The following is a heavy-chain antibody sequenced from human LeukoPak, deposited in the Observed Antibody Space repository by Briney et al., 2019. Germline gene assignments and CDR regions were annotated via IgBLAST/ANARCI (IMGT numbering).Heavy chain of an antibody. CDR2: IYYSGST. CDR1: GGSISSYY. J-gene: IGHJ4*02. V-gene: IGHV4-59*01. D-gene: IGHD6-13*01. Sequence: PSETLSLTCTVSGGSISSYYWSWIRQPPGKGREWIGYIYYSGSTNYNPSLKSRVTISVDTSKNQFSLKLSSVTAADTAVYYCARSDTGSWYDYWGQGTLVTVSS. CDR3: ARSDTGSWYDY.